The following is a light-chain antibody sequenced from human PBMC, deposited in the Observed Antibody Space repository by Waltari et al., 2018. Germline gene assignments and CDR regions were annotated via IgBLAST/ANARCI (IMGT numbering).Light chain of an antibody. Sequence: EIVLTQSPDFQSVAPKEKVTITCRASQSIGSTLHWYQQKPDQSPKLLIKFASQSISGVPSRCSGNGSGTDFTLTISSLEAEDAATYYCHQSSVLPYTFGQGAKLEIK. J-gene: IGKJ2*01. CDR2: FAS. V-gene: IGKV6-21*02. CDR3: HQSSVLPYT. CDR1: QSIGST.